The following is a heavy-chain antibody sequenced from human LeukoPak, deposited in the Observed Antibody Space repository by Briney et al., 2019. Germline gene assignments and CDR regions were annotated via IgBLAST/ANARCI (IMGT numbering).Heavy chain of an antibody. D-gene: IGHD4-11*01. CDR2: IYHSGST. J-gene: IGHJ4*02. CDR1: GGSISSGGYP. V-gene: IGHV4-30-2*01. CDR3: ARVYGSNYYFDY. Sequence: SETLSLTCAVSGGSISSGGYPWSWIRQPPGKGLEWIGYIYHSGSTYYNPSLKSRVTISVDRSKNQFSLKLSSVTAADTAVYYCARVYGSNYYFDYWGQGTLVTVSS.